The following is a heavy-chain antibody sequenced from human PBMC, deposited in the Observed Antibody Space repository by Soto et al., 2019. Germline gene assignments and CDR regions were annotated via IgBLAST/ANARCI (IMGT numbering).Heavy chain of an antibody. Sequence: QVQLVESGGGVVQPGRSLRLSCAASGFTFSSYGMHWVRQAPGKGLEWVAVISYDGSNKYYADSVKGRFTISRDNSKNTVYLQMNSLRAEDTAVYYCAKDMATVTMYYFDYWGQGTLVTVSS. CDR3: AKDMATVTMYYFDY. V-gene: IGHV3-30*18. CDR2: ISYDGSNK. CDR1: GFTFSSYG. D-gene: IGHD4-17*01. J-gene: IGHJ4*02.